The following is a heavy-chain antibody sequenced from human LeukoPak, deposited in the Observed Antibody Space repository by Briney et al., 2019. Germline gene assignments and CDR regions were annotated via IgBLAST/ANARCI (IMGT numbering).Heavy chain of an antibody. Sequence: GSSVKDSCMASGYTFTGYYMHWVRQAPGQGLEWMGWINPNSGGTNYAQKFQGRVTMTRDTSISTAYMELSRLRSDDTAVYYCATLYTGDYYYYMDVWGKGTTVTVSS. V-gene: IGHV1-2*02. CDR2: INPNSGGT. J-gene: IGHJ6*03. D-gene: IGHD3-10*01. CDR3: ATLYTGDYYYYMDV. CDR1: GYTFTGYY.